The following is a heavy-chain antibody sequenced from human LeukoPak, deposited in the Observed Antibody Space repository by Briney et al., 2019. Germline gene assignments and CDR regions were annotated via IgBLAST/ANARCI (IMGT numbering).Heavy chain of an antibody. CDR3: ARAVEDYDFWSGYWY. V-gene: IGHV1-69*04. CDR1: GGTFSSYG. D-gene: IGHD3-3*01. J-gene: IGHJ4*02. Sequence: SVKVSCKASGGTFSSYGISWVRQAPGQGLEWMGRIIPILGIANYAQKFQGRVTITADKSTSTAYMELSSLRSEDTAVYYCARAVEDYDFWSGYWYWGQGTLVTVSS. CDR2: IIPILGIA.